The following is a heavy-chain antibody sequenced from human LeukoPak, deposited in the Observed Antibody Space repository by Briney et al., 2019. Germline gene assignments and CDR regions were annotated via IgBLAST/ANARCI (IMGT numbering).Heavy chain of an antibody. CDR2: MYYTGST. CDR3: ARGRTGTTSFSPYYYYYSMDV. Sequence: SQTLSLTCTVSGGSISSGAYCWNWIRQHPGKGLEWVGYMYYTGSTYYNPSLKSRLTISLDTSKNQFSLKLSSVTAADTAVYYCARGRTGTTSFSPYYYYYSMDVWGKGTTVTLSS. D-gene: IGHD1-7*01. CDR1: GGSISSGAYC. V-gene: IGHV4-31*03. J-gene: IGHJ6*03.